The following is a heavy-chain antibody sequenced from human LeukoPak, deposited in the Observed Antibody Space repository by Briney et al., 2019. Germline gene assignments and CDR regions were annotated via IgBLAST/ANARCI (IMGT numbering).Heavy chain of an antibody. D-gene: IGHD6-19*01. CDR3: ARAVASTGRGSRAFDI. Sequence: GESLKISCKGSGCSFTSYWIGWVRQMPGKGLEWMGIIYPGDSDTRYSPSFQGQVTISADKSISTAYLQWSSLKASDAAMYYCARAVASTGRGSRAFDIWGQGTMVTVSS. CDR1: GCSFTSYW. CDR2: IYPGDSDT. V-gene: IGHV5-51*01. J-gene: IGHJ3*02.